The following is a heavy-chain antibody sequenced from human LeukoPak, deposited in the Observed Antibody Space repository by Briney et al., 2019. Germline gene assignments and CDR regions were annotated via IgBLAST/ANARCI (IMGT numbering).Heavy chain of an antibody. CDR1: GGSISSSNW. CDR3: ATEQYVWGSYTDY. Sequence: PSGTLSLTCAVSGGSISSSNWWSWVRQPPGKGLEWIGEIYHSGSTNYNPSLKSRVTISVDKSKNQFSLKLSSVTAADTAVYYCATEQYVWGSYTDYWGQGTLVTVSS. D-gene: IGHD3-16*01. J-gene: IGHJ4*02. V-gene: IGHV4-4*02. CDR2: IYHSGST.